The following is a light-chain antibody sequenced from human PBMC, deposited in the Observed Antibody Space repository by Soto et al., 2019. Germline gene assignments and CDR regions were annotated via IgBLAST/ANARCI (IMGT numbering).Light chain of an antibody. V-gene: IGKV3-20*01. J-gene: IGKJ2*01. Sequence: ETVVTQSPVTLSLSPGEGATLSCRASQSVDSSYLAWYQQKPGQAPRLLIHGTSNRASGIPDRFSGSGSGTDFTLTISRLDPEDFAVYYCQQYGTAPYTFGQGTTLEFK. CDR2: GTS. CDR3: QQYGTAPYT. CDR1: QSVDSSY.